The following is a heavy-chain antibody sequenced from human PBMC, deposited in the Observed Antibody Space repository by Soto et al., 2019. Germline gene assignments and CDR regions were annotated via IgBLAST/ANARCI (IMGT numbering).Heavy chain of an antibody. CDR2: INSDGSST. CDR3: AVQQLVQDYYYHYGMDA. J-gene: IGHJ6*02. D-gene: IGHD6-13*01. V-gene: IGHV3-74*01. Sequence: EVQLVESGGGLVQPGGSLRLSCAASGFTFSSCWMHWVRQTPGKGLVWVSRINSDGSSTTYADSVKGRFTISRDNAKNTLNLQMNSLRGEDTAVYYCAVQQLVQDYYYHYGMDAWGQGTTVTVSS. CDR1: GFTFSSCW.